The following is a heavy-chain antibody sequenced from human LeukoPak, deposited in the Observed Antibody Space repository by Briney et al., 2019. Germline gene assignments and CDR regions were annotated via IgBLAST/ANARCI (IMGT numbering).Heavy chain of an antibody. J-gene: IGHJ4*02. CDR2: ISGSGGST. D-gene: IGHD5-24*01. V-gene: IGHV3-23*01. CDR1: GFTFSSYA. CDR3: AKGRWLQFGTSYFDY. Sequence: GGSLRLSCAASGFTFSSYAMNWVRQAPGKGLECVSAISGSGGSTYHADSVKGRFTISRDNSKNTLFLQMDSLRAEDTAVYYCAKGRWLQFGTSYFDYWGQGTLVTVSS.